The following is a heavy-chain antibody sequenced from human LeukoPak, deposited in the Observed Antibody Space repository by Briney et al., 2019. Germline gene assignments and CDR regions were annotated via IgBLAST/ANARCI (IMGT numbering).Heavy chain of an antibody. D-gene: IGHD6-19*01. CDR1: GFSVSSNF. CDR3: AKASRQGAVASPLDY. V-gene: IGHV3-23*01. CDR2: IGGGGVRT. Sequence: QSGGSLRLSCTASGFSVSSNFMSWVRQAPGKGLEWVSAIGGGGVRTYYADSAKGRFTISRDNSKDTLFLQMNSLRAEDTAVYYCAKASRQGAVASPLDYWGQGTLVTVSS. J-gene: IGHJ4*02.